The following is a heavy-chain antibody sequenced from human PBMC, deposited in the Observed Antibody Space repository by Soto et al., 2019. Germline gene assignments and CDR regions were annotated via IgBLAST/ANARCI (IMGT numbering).Heavy chain of an antibody. CDR2: ISTAVGAT. V-gene: IGHV3-23*01. J-gene: IGHJ1*01. CDR1: GFTFSNHA. Sequence: GGSLRLSCAVSGFTFSNHAMSWVRQAPGKGLEWVSAISTAVGATYYADSVKGRFTISRDDSNNTLYLQMDSLRAEDTAVYYCAKDQNAEYFQHWGQGTLVTVSS. CDR3: AKDQNAEYFQH.